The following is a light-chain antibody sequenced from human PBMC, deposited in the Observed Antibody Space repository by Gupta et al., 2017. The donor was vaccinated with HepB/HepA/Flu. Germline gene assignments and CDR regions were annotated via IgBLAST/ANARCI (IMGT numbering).Light chain of an antibody. J-gene: IGKJ5*01. CDR1: QGISSY. CDR3: QHEDSLPIT. Sequence: AIRMTQSPSSFSASTGDRVTITCRASQGISSYLDWYQQKPGKAPKLLIYAASTVKSGVPSRFSGSGSGTDFTLTISCLQSEDFANYYCQHEDSLPITCGQGTPLDIK. CDR2: AAS. V-gene: IGKV1-8*01.